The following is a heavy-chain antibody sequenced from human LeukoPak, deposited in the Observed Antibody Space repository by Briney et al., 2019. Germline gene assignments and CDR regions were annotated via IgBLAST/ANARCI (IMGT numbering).Heavy chain of an antibody. Sequence: GRSLRLSCAASGFTFSSYGMHWVRQAPGKGLEWVAVISYDGSNKYYADSVKGRFTISRDNSKNTLYLQMNSLRAEDTAVYYCAKMSPPLYYFDYWGQGTLVTVSS. CDR1: GFTFSSYG. CDR2: ISYDGSNK. J-gene: IGHJ4*02. CDR3: AKMSPPLYYFDY. V-gene: IGHV3-30*18.